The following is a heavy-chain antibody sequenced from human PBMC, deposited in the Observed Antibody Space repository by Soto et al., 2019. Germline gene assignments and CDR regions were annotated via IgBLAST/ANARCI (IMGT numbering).Heavy chain of an antibody. CDR3: AKEISVKAGPGYFDL. J-gene: IGHJ2*01. CDR1: GFIFSNYG. CDR2: VGDDGRVQ. Sequence: QVQLVESGGGVVQPGRSLRLSCAASGFIFSNYGIHWVRQAPGKGLEWVTVVGDDGRVQYYADSVKGRFTISRDNSRDTVDLQMHCLRAEDTAMYYCAKEISVKAGPGYFDLWGRGTLVTVSS. D-gene: IGHD4-17*01. V-gene: IGHV3-30*18.